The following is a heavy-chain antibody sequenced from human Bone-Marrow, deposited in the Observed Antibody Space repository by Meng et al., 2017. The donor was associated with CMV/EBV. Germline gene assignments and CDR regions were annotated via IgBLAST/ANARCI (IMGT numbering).Heavy chain of an antibody. CDR1: GFTFDDYA. V-gene: IGHV3-9*01. CDR2: ISWNSGSI. J-gene: IGHJ3*02. CDR3: AKGEGFDI. D-gene: IGHD1-26*01. Sequence: SLKISCAASGFTFDDYAMHWVRQAPGKGLEWVSGISWNSGSIGYADSVKGRFTISRDNAKNSLYLQMNSLRAEDTALYYCAKGEGFDIWGQGTMVTV.